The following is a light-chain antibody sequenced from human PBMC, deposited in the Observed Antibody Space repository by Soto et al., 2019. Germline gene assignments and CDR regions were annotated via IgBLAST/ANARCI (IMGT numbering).Light chain of an antibody. J-gene: IGKJ2*01. Sequence: EIVMTQSPATLSVSPGERATLSCRASQSVSSNLAWYQQKPGQAPRLLIYGASTMATGIPARFSGSGSGTEFTLTISSMQSEDFAVDYCQQYNNWPPYTFGQGTKLEIK. CDR1: QSVSSN. V-gene: IGKV3-15*01. CDR2: GAS. CDR3: QQYNNWPPYT.